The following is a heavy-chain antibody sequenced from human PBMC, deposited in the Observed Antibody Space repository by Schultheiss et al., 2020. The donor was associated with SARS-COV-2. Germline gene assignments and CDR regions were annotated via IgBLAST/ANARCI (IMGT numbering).Heavy chain of an antibody. Sequence: GGSLRLSCAASGFTFSDYAMYWVRQAPGKGLEWVAFISYDGSNKYYADSVKGRFTVSRDNSKNTLYLQMNSLRAEDTAVYYCARDRGAARFYYYGMDVWGQGTTVTVSS. V-gene: IGHV3-30*04. CDR2: ISYDGSNK. J-gene: IGHJ6*02. CDR3: ARDRGAARFYYYGMDV. D-gene: IGHD6-6*01. CDR1: GFTFSDYA.